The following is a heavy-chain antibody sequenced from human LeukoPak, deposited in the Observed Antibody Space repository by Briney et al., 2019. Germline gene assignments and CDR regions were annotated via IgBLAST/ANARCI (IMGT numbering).Heavy chain of an antibody. J-gene: IGHJ6*03. CDR1: GGSISSYY. Sequence: EXXSLTCTVSGGSISSYYWSWIRQPAGKGLEWIGRIYTSGSTNYNPSLKSRVPMSVDTSKNQFSLKLSSVTAADTAVYYCTRTTRYYDFWSGRPTAGYYYYMDVWGKGTTVTVSS. D-gene: IGHD3-3*01. CDR3: TRTTRYYDFWSGRPTAGYYYYMDV. CDR2: IYTSGST. V-gene: IGHV4-4*07.